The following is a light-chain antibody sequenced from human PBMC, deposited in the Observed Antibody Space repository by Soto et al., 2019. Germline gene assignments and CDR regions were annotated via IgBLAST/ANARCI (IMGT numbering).Light chain of an antibody. J-gene: IGLJ3*02. Sequence: SVLTQPPSASGTPGQRVTISCSGSNSNIGRNTVHWYQQLPGAAPKLLIYTINQRPSGVPDRFSGSKSGTSASLAISGLQSEDEADYYCATWDDSLNAWVFGGGTKLTVL. CDR3: ATWDDSLNAWV. V-gene: IGLV1-44*01. CDR1: NSNIGRNT. CDR2: TIN.